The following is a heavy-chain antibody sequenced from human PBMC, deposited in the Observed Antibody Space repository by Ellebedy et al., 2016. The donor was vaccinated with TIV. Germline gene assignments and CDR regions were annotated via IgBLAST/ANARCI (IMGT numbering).Heavy chain of an antibody. J-gene: IGHJ5*02. Sequence: GGSLRLSCAASGFTFSDYAMSRIRQAPGKGLEWVSYISSSGGTIYYADSVKGRFTISRDNAKNSLYLQMNSLRAGDTAVYYCARDTRFIDQQHNWFDPWGQGTLVTVSS. V-gene: IGHV3-11*01. D-gene: IGHD2-2*01. CDR2: ISSSGGTI. CDR3: ARDTRFIDQQHNWFDP. CDR1: GFTFSDYA.